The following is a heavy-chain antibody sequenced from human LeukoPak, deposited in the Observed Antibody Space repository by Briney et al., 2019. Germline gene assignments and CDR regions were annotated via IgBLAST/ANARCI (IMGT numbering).Heavy chain of an antibody. CDR3: ARHEEQLVKRGPNAYSGSWVFDP. CDR1: GGSISSYY. D-gene: IGHD1-26*01. J-gene: IGHJ5*02. V-gene: IGHV4-59*08. CDR2: IYYSGST. Sequence: PSETLSLTCTVSGGSISSYYWGWIRQPPGKGLEWIGYIYYSGSTNYNPSLKSRVTISVDTSKNQFSLKLSSVTAADTAVYYCARHEEQLVKRGPNAYSGSWVFDPWGQGTLVTVSS.